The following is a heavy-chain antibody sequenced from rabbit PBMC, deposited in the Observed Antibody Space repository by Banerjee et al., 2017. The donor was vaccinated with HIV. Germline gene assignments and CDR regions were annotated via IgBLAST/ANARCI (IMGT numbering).Heavy chain of an antibody. D-gene: IGHD4-1*01. V-gene: IGHV1S47*01. J-gene: IGHJ4*01. Sequence: QEQLVESGGGLVQPGGSLKLSCKASGFDFSSYGVSWVRQAPGKGLEWIGCIDLFFGSTYSATWVNGRFTISSHNAQNTLYLQLNSLTAADTATYFCVRVNSGLNLWGQGTLVTVS. CDR3: VRVNSGLNL. CDR1: GFDFSSYG. CDR2: IDLFFGST.